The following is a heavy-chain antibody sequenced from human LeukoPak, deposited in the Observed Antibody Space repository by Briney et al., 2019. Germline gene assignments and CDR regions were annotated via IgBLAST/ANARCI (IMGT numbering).Heavy chain of an antibody. V-gene: IGHV3-7*01. Sequence: PGGSLRLSCAASGFTFSSYWMSWVRQAPGKGLEWVANIKQDGSEKYYVDSVKGRFTISRDNAKNSLYLQMNSLRAEDTAVYYCARAGSSRYYYYMDVWGKGTTVTVSS. CDR1: GFTFSSYW. D-gene: IGHD6-13*01. CDR2: IKQDGSEK. CDR3: ARAGSSRYYYYMDV. J-gene: IGHJ6*03.